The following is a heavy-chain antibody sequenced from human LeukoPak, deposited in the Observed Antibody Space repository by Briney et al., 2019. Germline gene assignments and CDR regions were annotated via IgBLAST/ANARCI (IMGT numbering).Heavy chain of an antibody. CDR3: AKGARYYYDSSGYYYGY. D-gene: IGHD3-22*01. Sequence: GGSLRLSCAASGFTFSSYAMSWVRQAPGKGLEWVSAISGSGGSTYHADSVKGRFTISRDNSKNTLYLQMNSLRAEDTAVYYCAKGARYYYDSSGYYYGYWGQGTLVTVSS. CDR1: GFTFSSYA. J-gene: IGHJ4*02. CDR2: ISGSGGST. V-gene: IGHV3-23*01.